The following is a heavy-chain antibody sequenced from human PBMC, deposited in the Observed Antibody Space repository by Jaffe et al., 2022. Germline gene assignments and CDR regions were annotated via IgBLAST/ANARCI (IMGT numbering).Heavy chain of an antibody. CDR2: IRQDGSDN. J-gene: IGHJ3*02. CDR3: AKPPGYCSGRDCIDSFDM. V-gene: IGHV3-7*05. Sequence: EVQLVESGGGVVQPGGSLRLSCAASGFTFSTYWMSWVRLPPGKGLEWVANIRQDGSDNSYVDSVKGRFTISRDNAKNSLYLQMYSLRAEDTAIYYCAKPPGYCSGRDCIDSFDMWGQGTMVTVSS. D-gene: IGHD2-15*01. CDR1: GFTFSTYW.